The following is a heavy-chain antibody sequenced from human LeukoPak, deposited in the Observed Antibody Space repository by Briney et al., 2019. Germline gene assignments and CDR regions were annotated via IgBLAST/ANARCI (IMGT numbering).Heavy chain of an antibody. D-gene: IGHD7-27*01. V-gene: IGHV3-30*02. Sequence: GGSLRLSCAASGFSFSTYGMHWVRQAPGKGLEWVAFIRYDGSDKFYADSLKGRFTISRDNSKNTLYLQMNSLRNEDTAVNYCAKDLEYAWGNYFDYWGQGTLVTVSS. CDR3: AKDLEYAWGNYFDY. CDR1: GFSFSTYG. J-gene: IGHJ4*02. CDR2: IRYDGSDK.